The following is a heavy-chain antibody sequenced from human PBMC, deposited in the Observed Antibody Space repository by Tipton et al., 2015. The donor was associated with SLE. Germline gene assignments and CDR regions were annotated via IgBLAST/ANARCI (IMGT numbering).Heavy chain of an antibody. D-gene: IGHD3-22*01. CDR2: IDPSDSYT. CDR1: GYSFTSYW. V-gene: IGHV5-10-1*01. CDR3: ARWYYYDSSGYYYWYFDL. Sequence: QLVQSVAEVKKPGESLRISCKGSGYSFTSYWISWVRQMPGKGLEWMGRIDPSDSYTNYSPSFQGHVTISADKSISTAYLQWSSLKASDTAMYYCARWYYYDSSGYYYWYFDLWGRGTLVTVSS. J-gene: IGHJ2*01.